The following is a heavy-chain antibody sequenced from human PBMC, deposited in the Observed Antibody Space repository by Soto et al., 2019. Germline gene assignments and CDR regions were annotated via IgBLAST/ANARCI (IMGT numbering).Heavy chain of an antibody. Sequence: SETLSLTCTVSGGSISSYYWIWIRQPPGKGLEWIGYIYYSGNTNYNPSLKSRVTISVDTSKNQFSLKLSSVTAADTAVYYCARATYDFWSGYYYYYGMDVWGQGTTVTVS. CDR1: GGSISSYY. CDR2: IYYSGNT. CDR3: ARATYDFWSGYYYYYGMDV. J-gene: IGHJ6*01. V-gene: IGHV4-59*01. D-gene: IGHD3-3*01.